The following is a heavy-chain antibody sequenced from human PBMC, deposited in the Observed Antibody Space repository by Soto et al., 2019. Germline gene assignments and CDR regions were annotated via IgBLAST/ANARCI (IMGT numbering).Heavy chain of an antibody. CDR1: GVTFCSYG. Sequence: GGSIGRSCASSGVTFCSYGMHSVRQNPGKGLEWVAVIWYDGSNKYYADSVKGRFTISRDNSKNTLYLQMNSLRAEDTAVYYCARDLAYSSSSYYYYGMDVWGQGITVTVSS. CDR3: ARDLAYSSSSYYYYGMDV. D-gene: IGHD6-6*01. CDR2: IWYDGSNK. J-gene: IGHJ6*02. V-gene: IGHV3-33*01.